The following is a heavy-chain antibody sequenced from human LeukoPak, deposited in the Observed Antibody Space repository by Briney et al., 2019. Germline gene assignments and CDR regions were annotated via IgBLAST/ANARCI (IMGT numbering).Heavy chain of an antibody. J-gene: IGHJ3*02. Sequence: GESLKISCKGSGYSFTTYWIGWVRQMPVKGLEWMGIIYPGDSDTRYSPSFQGQVTISADKSISTAYLQWSSLKASDAAIYYCARRLPAPEAFDIWGQGTMVTVSS. D-gene: IGHD2-2*01. CDR1: GYSFTTYW. V-gene: IGHV5-51*01. CDR3: ARRLPAPEAFDI. CDR2: IYPGDSDT.